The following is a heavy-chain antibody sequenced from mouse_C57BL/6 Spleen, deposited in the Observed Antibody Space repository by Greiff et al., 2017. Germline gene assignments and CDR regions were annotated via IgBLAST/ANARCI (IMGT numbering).Heavy chain of an antibody. V-gene: IGHV1-22*01. D-gene: IGHD2-2*01. Sequence: DVKLQESGPELVKPGASVKMSCKASGYTFTDYNMHWVKQSHGKSLEWIGYINPNNGGTSYNQKFKGKATLTVNKSSSTAYMELRSLTSEDSAVYYCASVYYGYDANYWGQGTTLTVSS. CDR1: GYTFTDYN. CDR2: INPNNGGT. CDR3: ASVYYGYDANY. J-gene: IGHJ2*01.